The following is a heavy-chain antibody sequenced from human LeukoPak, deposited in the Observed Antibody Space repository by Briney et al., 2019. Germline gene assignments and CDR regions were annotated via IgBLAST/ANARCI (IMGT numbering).Heavy chain of an antibody. CDR3: AKDTGYSSSPGPFDY. J-gene: IGHJ4*02. CDR2: ISWNSGSI. V-gene: IGHV3-9*01. Sequence: GGSLRLSCAASGFTFSSYGMHWVRRAPGKGLEWVSGISWNSGSIGYADSVKGRFTISRDNAKNSLYLQMNSLRAEDTALYYCAKDTGYSSSPGPFDYWGQGTLVTVSS. D-gene: IGHD6-6*01. CDR1: GFTFSSYG.